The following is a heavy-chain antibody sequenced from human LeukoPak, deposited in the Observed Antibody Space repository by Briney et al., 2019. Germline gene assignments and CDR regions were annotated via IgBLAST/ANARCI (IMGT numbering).Heavy chain of an antibody. CDR2: IGGSGSYT. Sequence: GGSLRLSCAASGFTFSTYAMIWVRQAPGKGLEWVSVIGGSGSYTYYADSVKGRFAISRDNSKDTLYLQMNSLRPEDTAVYYCARDWYDYWGQGTLVTVSS. CDR3: ARDWYDY. V-gene: IGHV3-23*01. D-gene: IGHD6-13*01. CDR1: GFTFSTYA. J-gene: IGHJ4*02.